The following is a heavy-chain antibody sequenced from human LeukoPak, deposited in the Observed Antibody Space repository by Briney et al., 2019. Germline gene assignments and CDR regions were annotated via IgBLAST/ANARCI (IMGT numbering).Heavy chain of an antibody. V-gene: IGHV1-46*01. J-gene: IGHJ4*02. Sequence: ASVKVSCKASGYTFTSYYMHWVRQAPGQGLEWMGIINPSGGSTSYAQKFQGRVTMTRDTSISTAYMELSRLRSDDTAVYHCARALLTTQGDYWGQGTLVTVSS. CDR2: INPSGGST. CDR1: GYTFTSYY. CDR3: ARALLTTQGDY. D-gene: IGHD4/OR15-4a*01.